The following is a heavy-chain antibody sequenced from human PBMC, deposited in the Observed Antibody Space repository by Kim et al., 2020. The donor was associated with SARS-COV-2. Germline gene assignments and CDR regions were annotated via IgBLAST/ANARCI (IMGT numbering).Heavy chain of an antibody. CDR3: AKSLRFDP. J-gene: IGHJ5*02. Sequence: SGRGRFTISRDNSKNTLYLQMNSLGAEDTAVYYCAKSLRFDPWGQGTLVTVSS. V-gene: IGHV3-23*01.